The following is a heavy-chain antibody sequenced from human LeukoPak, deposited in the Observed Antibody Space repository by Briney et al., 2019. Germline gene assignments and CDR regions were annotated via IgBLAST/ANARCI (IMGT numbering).Heavy chain of an antibody. V-gene: IGHV3-64D*09. J-gene: IGHJ4*02. CDR1: RFTFSSYA. CDR2: INSNGGIT. D-gene: IGHD6-6*01. CDR3: VKGVAARLDY. Sequence: PGGSLRLSCSASRFTFSSYAMHWVRQAPGKGLEYVSAINSNGGITFYADSMKGRFTISRDDSKNTLYLQMSSLRAEDTAIYYCVKGVAARLDYWGQGTLVTVSS.